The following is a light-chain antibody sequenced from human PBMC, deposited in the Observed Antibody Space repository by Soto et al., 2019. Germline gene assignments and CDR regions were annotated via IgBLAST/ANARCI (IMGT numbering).Light chain of an antibody. Sequence: EVVMTQSPATLSVSPGERVTLSCRASQSVNSNLAWYQQKPGQAPRLLIYGAFNRATGLPARFSGSGSGTEFTLTISSLQSEDFAVDYCQQYKDWPPGTFGPGTKVEIK. CDR1: QSVNSN. CDR3: QQYKDWPPGT. V-gene: IGKV3-15*01. J-gene: IGKJ1*01. CDR2: GAF.